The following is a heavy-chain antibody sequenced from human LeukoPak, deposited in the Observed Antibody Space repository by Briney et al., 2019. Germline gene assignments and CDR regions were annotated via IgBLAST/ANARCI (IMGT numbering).Heavy chain of an antibody. CDR1: GGSFSGYY. D-gene: IGHD3-10*01. J-gene: IGHJ3*02. V-gene: IGHV4-34*01. CDR2: INHSGST. CDR3: ARGRRITMVRGVIPPAFDI. Sequence: SETLSLTCAVYGGSFSGYYWSWIRQPPGKGLEWIGEINHSGSTNYNPSLKSRVTISVDTSKNQFSLKLSSVTTADTAVYYCARGRRITMVRGVIPPAFDIWGQGTMVTVSS.